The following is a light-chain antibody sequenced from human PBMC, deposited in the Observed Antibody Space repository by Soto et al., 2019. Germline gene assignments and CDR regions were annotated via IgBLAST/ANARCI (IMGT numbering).Light chain of an antibody. Sequence: EVVMPQSPATLSVSPGERATLSCRASQSVSRNLAWYQQKPGQAPRLLMFSASTRATGIPARFSGSVSGTEFTLTISSLQSEDFAVYYCQQYNNWPRTFGPGTKVEI. CDR2: SAS. J-gene: IGKJ1*01. V-gene: IGKV3-15*01. CDR3: QQYNNWPRT. CDR1: QSVSRN.